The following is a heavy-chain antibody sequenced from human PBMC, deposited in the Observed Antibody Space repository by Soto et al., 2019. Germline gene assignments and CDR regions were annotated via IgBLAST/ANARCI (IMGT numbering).Heavy chain of an antibody. D-gene: IGHD2-15*01. CDR1: GDTFTNFG. J-gene: IGHJ5*02. V-gene: IGHV1-18*01. CDR3: ARVLYCSGGSCYHSFAP. Sequence: GAAVKVSCKTSGDTFTNFGLSWVRQAPGQGLEWMGWIATYNTNRNYAQKFQGRLTLTTDTSTSTAYMELKSLGYDDTAVYYCARVLYCSGGSCYHSFAPCGQGTLVIVSS. CDR2: IATYNTNR.